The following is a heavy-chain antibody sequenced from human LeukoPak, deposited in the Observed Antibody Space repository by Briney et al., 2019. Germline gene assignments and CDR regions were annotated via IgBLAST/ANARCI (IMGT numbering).Heavy chain of an antibody. V-gene: IGHV3-23*01. CDR1: GFTFSSYA. CDR3: VGGSGSYYVVDY. CDR2: ISGSGGST. D-gene: IGHD3-10*01. Sequence: GGSLRLSCAASGFTFSSYAMSWVRQAPGKRLEWVSAISGSGGSTYYADSVRGRFTISRDNSKNTLYLQMNSLRAEDTAVYYCVGGSGSYYVVDYWGQGTLVTVSS. J-gene: IGHJ4*02.